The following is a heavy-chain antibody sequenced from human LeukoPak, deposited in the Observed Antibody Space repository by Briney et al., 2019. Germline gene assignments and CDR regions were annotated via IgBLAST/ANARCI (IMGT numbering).Heavy chain of an antibody. D-gene: IGHD3-10*01. CDR2: IRYDGTEQ. CDR3: ARDIWLGQDRFLDY. Sequence: PGGSLRLSCAGSGFTFSRYGTHWVRQAPGKGLEWVSVIRYDGTEQSYADSVKGRFTISRDNSKNTVYLQMNSLRDEDTATYYCARDIWLGQDRFLDYWGQGTLVTVSS. J-gene: IGHJ4*02. V-gene: IGHV3-33*01. CDR1: GFTFSRYG.